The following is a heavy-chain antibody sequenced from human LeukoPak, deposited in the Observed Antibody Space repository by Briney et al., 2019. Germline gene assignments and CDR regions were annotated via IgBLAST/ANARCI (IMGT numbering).Heavy chain of an antibody. J-gene: IGHJ4*02. CDR2: ITSTGSAT. CDR1: GFTFSDYY. Sequence: GGSLRLSCEASGFTFSDYYMRWFRQTPGKGLEWVAYITSTGSATYYADSVKGRFSISRDNAKNSLDLQMNSLRADDTAVYYCASHRGYSGDNLFDYWGQGTQVTVSS. CDR3: ASHRGYSGDNLFDY. V-gene: IGHV3-11*04. D-gene: IGHD5-12*01.